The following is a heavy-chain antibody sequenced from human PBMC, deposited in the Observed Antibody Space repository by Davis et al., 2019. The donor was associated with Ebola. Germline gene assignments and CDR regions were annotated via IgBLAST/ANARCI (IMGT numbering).Heavy chain of an antibody. CDR2: TDFSGYT. CDR3: ARDGPYYHGMDI. Sequence: MPSETLSLTCSVSGESITNTDYYWNWIRQTPGKGLEWIGSTDFSGYTHYNPSLGSRFSISIDTSKNQFSLRVNSVTGADTAVYYCARDGPYYHGMDIWGQGTPVSVSS. V-gene: IGHV4-30-4*01. J-gene: IGHJ6*02. CDR1: GESITNTDYY.